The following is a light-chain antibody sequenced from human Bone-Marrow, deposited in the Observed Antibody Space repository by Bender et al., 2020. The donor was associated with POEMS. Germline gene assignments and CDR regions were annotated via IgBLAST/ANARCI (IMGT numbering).Light chain of an antibody. J-gene: IGLJ2*01. CDR3: GSYTGSTNLVV. Sequence: TQPPSVSVSPGQTASITCSGDDLGDKYVAWYQQHPGKAPKLMIYEVSNRPSGVSNRFSGSKSGNTASLTISGLQAEDEADYYCGSYTGSTNLVVFGGGTKLTVL. V-gene: IGLV2-14*01. CDR1: DLGDKY. CDR2: EVS.